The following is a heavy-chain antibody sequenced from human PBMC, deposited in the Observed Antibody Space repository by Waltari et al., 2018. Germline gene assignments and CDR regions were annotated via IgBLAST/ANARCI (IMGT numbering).Heavy chain of an antibody. CDR1: GVTFSSYS. Sequence: EVQLVESGGGLVKPGGSRRLSCAASGVTFSSYSMNWVRHAPGKGLEWVSSISSSSSYIYYADSVKGRFTISRDNANNSLYLQMNSLRAEDTAVYYCASRVGATVNCGQGTLVTVSS. CDR2: ISSSSSYI. D-gene: IGHD1-26*01. J-gene: IGHJ4*02. V-gene: IGHV3-21*01. CDR3: ASRVGATVN.